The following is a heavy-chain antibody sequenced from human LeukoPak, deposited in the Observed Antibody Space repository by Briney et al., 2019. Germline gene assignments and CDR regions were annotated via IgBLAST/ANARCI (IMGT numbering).Heavy chain of an antibody. CDR3: ARWEGYYYYMDV. V-gene: IGHV3-48*03. D-gene: IGHD1-26*01. CDR1: GFTFSSYE. Sequence: GGSLRLSCAASGFTFSSYEMNWVRQAPGKGLEWVSYISSSGSTIYYADSVKGRFTISRDNAKNSLYLQMNSLRAEDTAVYYCARWEGYYYYMDVWGKGTTVTVSS. CDR2: ISSSGSTI. J-gene: IGHJ6*03.